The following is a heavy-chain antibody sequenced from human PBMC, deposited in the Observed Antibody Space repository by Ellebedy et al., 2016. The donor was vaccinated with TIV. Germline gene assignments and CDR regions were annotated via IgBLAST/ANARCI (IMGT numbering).Heavy chain of an antibody. V-gene: IGHV4-4*02. Sequence: SETLSLXXAVSGGSISSSNWWSWVRQPPGKGLEWIGEIYHSGSTNYNPSLKSRVTISVDKSKNQFSLKLSSVTAADTAVYYCARDPHQYYGDYPYYFDYWGQGTLVTVSS. J-gene: IGHJ4*02. CDR3: ARDPHQYYGDYPYYFDY. CDR1: GGSISSSNW. CDR2: IYHSGST. D-gene: IGHD4-17*01.